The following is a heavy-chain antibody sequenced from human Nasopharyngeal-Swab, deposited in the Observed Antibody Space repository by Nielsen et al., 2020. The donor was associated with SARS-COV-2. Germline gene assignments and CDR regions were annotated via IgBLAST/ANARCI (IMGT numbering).Heavy chain of an antibody. V-gene: IGHV1-46*01. D-gene: IGHD2-2*01. J-gene: IGHJ6*03. CDR3: ARNALYCRSTSCSLADYYYSYMDV. Sequence: WVRQAPGKGLEWMGIINTSGGSTTYAQKFQGRVTMTRDTSTSTVYMELRSLRSEDTAVYFCARNALYCRSTSCSLADYYYSYMDVWGKGTTVTVSS. CDR2: INTSGGST.